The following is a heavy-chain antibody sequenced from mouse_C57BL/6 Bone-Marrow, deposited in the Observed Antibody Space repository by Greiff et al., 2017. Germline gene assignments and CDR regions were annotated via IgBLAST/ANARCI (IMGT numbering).Heavy chain of an antibody. V-gene: IGHV1-81*01. CDR2: IYPRSGNT. D-gene: IGHD2-4*01. J-gene: IGHJ3*01. CDR1: GYTFTSSG. CDR3: ATLYYDYDLAWFAY. Sequence: QVQLQQSGAELARPGASVKLSCKASGYTFTSSGISWVKQRTGQGLEWIGEIYPRSGNTSYNEKFQGKGTLTADKSYSTAYRELRSLTSEDSAVYFCATLYYDYDLAWFAYWGQGTLVTVSA.